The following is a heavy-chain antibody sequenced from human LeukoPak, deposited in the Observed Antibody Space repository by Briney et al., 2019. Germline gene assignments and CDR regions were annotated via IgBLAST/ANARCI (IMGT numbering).Heavy chain of an antibody. CDR1: GFIFSSYA. CDR3: ARDSTVVTRMSY. D-gene: IGHD4-23*01. CDR2: IWYDGNNK. V-gene: IGHV3-33*01. Sequence: GRSLRLSCGASGFIFSSYAMHWVRQAPGKGLEWVAGIWYDGNNKYYADSVKGRFTISRDISTNSLYLQMNSLRAEDTAVYYCARDSTVVTRMSYWGQGTLVTVSS. J-gene: IGHJ4*02.